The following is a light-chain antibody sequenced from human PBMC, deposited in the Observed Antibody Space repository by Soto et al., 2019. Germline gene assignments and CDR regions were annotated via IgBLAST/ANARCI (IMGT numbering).Light chain of an antibody. CDR1: QSVSSSY. CDR3: QQYGSSPRT. J-gene: IGKJ1*01. Sequence: PGETATLSCRASQSVSSSYLAWYQQKPGQAPRLLIYGASSRATGIPDRFSGSGSGTDFTLTISRLEPEDFAVYYCQQYGSSPRTFGQGTKVDIK. V-gene: IGKV3-20*01. CDR2: GAS.